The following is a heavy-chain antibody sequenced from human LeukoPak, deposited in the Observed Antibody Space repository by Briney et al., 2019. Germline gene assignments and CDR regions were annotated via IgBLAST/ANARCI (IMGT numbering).Heavy chain of an antibody. CDR3: AREFFWSGYYQYYYYMDV. CDR2: ISSSSSTI. J-gene: IGHJ6*03. Sequence: GGSLRLSCAASGFTFSSYAMSWVRQAPGKGLEWVSYISSSSSTIYYADSVKGRFTISRDNAKNSLYLQMNSLRAEDTAVYYCAREFFWSGYYQYYYYMDVWGKGTTVTVSS. D-gene: IGHD3-3*01. V-gene: IGHV3-48*01. CDR1: GFTFSSYA.